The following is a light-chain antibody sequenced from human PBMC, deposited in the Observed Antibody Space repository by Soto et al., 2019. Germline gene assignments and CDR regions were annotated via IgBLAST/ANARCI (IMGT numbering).Light chain of an antibody. CDR1: QNLSRN. Sequence: EMVMTQSPANLSVSPGERATLSCRASQNLSRNLAWYQQQPGQAPRLLIFYASTRATGIPARFSGSGSGTDFTLTISSLQSEDFAVYYCQQYDKWPHTFGQGTKLEIK. CDR3: QQYDKWPHT. CDR2: YAS. J-gene: IGKJ2*01. V-gene: IGKV3-15*01.